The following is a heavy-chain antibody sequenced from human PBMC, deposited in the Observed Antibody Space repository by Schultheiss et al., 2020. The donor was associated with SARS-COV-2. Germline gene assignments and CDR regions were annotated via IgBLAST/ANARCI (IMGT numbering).Heavy chain of an antibody. V-gene: IGHV4-34*01. CDR2: INHSGRT. Sequence: SETLSLTCAVYGGSFSGYYWSWIRQPPGKGLEWIGEINHSGRTNYNPSLKSRVTISVDTPKNQFSLRLSAVTAADTAVYYCERHITLTSSAGSHGAFESGGQRTLVTVSS. D-gene: IGHD6-13*01. CDR1: GGSFSGYY. CDR3: ERHITLTSSAGSHGAFES. J-gene: IGHJ4*02.